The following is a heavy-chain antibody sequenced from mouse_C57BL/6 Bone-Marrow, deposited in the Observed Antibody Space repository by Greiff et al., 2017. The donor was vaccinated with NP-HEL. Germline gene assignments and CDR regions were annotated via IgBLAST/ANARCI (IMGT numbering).Heavy chain of an antibody. CDR1: GYTFTSYW. CDR2: IHPNSGST. J-gene: IGHJ4*01. Sequence: QVQLQQPGAELVKPGASVKLSCKASGYTFTSYWMHWVKQRPGQGLEWIGMIHPNSGSTNYTEKFKSKATLTVDNSSSTAYMQLSRLTSEDSAVYYCARNVPLITPVVDYYAMDCWGQGTSVTVSS. CDR3: ARNVPLITPVVDYYAMDC. V-gene: IGHV1-64*01. D-gene: IGHD1-1*01.